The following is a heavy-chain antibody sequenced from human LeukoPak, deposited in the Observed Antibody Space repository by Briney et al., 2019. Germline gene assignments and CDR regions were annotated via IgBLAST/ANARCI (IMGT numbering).Heavy chain of an antibody. J-gene: IGHJ3*02. CDR1: GYSISSGYY. D-gene: IGHD3-3*01. CDR2: IYHSGST. CDR3: ARWDSGEWFHDAFDI. Sequence: ESSETLSLACGVSGYSISSGYYWGWIRQPPGKELEWIGSIYHSGSTYYNPSLKSRVTISVDTSKNQFSLKLRSVTAADTALYYCARWDSGEWFHDAFDIWGQGTRVTVSS. V-gene: IGHV4-38-2*01.